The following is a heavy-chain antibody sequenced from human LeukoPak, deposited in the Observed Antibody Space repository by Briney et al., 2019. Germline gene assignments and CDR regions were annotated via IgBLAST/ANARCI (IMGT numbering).Heavy chain of an antibody. V-gene: IGHV1-2*06. Sequence: ASVKVSCKTSGYTFTGYYMHWVRQAPGQGLEWMGRITPNSGGTNYAQKFQGRVTLTIDTSMSTAYLELSRLRSDDTAMYYCARDKVALITYYYYGMDVWGQGTTVTVSS. D-gene: IGHD2-15*01. J-gene: IGHJ6*02. CDR1: GYTFTGYY. CDR3: ARDKVALITYYYYGMDV. CDR2: ITPNSGGT.